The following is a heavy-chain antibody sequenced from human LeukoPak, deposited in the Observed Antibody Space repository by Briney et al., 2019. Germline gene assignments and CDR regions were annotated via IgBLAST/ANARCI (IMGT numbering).Heavy chain of an antibody. Sequence: SETLSLTCTVSGGSISSYYWSWIRQPPGKGLEWIGYIYYSGSTNYNPSLKSRVTISVDTSKNQFSLKLSSVTAADTAVYCCARGVAARAFDIWGQGTMVTVSS. CDR3: ARGVAARAFDI. CDR2: IYYSGST. J-gene: IGHJ3*02. CDR1: GGSISSYY. V-gene: IGHV4-59*01. D-gene: IGHD6-25*01.